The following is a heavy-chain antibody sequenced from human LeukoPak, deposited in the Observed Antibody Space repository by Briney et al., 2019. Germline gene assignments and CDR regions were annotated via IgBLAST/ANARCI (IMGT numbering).Heavy chain of an antibody. CDR1: GGSFSGHY. Sequence: PSETLSLTCAVYGGSFSGHYWSWIRQPPGKGLEWIGEINHSGSTNYNPSLKSRVTISVDTSKNQFSLKLSSVTAADTAVYYCARRAPGLRRPFDYWGQGTLVTVSS. J-gene: IGHJ4*02. D-gene: IGHD3-16*01. V-gene: IGHV4-34*01. CDR2: INHSGST. CDR3: ARRAPGLRRPFDY.